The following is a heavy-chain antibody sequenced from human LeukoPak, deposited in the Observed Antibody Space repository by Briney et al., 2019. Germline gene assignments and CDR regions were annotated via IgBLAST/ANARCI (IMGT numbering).Heavy chain of an antibody. V-gene: IGHV3-23*01. CDR1: GFTFSVYA. CDR2: IDDSGAGT. CDR3: AKRYYYVDV. J-gene: IGHJ6*03. Sequence: LAGGSLRLSCAASGFTFSVYAMSWVRQAPGKGLEWVSTIDDSGAGTYYAGSVNGRFTISRDSPQNMVYLQMNSLTAEDTAVYYCAKRYYYVDVWSKGTTVTV.